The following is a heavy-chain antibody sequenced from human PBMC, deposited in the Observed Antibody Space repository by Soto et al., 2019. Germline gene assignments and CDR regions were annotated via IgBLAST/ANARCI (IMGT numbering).Heavy chain of an antibody. D-gene: IGHD1-1*01. CDR3: ARGSQLERDALDI. CDR2: IYYTGHT. J-gene: IGHJ3*02. Sequence: QVQLQESGPGLVKPSQTLSLTCSVSGVSINSGGYYWSWIRHRPGKGLEWIGYIYYTGHTFYNPSLKSRVAMSLDTSKNQFSLKLSSVTAADTAVYYCARGSQLERDALDIWGQGTMVTVSS. V-gene: IGHV4-31*03. CDR1: GVSINSGGYY.